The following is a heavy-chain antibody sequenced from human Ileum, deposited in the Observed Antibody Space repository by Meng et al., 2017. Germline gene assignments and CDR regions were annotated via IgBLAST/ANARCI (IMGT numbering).Heavy chain of an antibody. CDR3: AKAYTSSSPFDY. V-gene: IGHV1-46*01. Sequence: QVRLVQSGTEVKKPGASVKMSCETSGFTLTRDYMHWVRQAPGQAPEWMGLINPGGGTTRYAQKFQGRVIMTRDTSTSTVYVELSGLRSDDTAVYYCAKAYTSSSPFDYWGQGTLVTVSS. D-gene: IGHD3-10*01. CDR2: INPGGGTT. CDR1: GFTLTRDY. J-gene: IGHJ4*02.